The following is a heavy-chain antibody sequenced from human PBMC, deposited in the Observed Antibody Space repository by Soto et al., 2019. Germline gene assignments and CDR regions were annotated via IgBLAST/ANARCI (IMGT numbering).Heavy chain of an antibody. CDR1: GGSISSYY. CDR2: IYYSGST. J-gene: IGHJ6*02. V-gene: IGHV4-59*01. D-gene: IGHD1-1*01. Sequence: SETLSLTCTVSGGSISSYYWSWIRQPPGKGLEWIGYIYYSGSTNYNPSLKSRVTISVETSKNQFSLKLSSVTAADTAVYYCARDNTGPRLGMDVWGQGTTVTVSS. CDR3: ARDNTGPRLGMDV.